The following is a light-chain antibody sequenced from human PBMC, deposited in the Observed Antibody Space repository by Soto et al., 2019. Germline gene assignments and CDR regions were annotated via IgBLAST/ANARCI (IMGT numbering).Light chain of an antibody. Sequence: DLQMTQSPSPLSASVGDRVYITCRTSQSISSYLNWYQAKPGKAPKILIYEASTLESGGPSRFSGSGSGTDFTLTIGSLQPEDSATYYGQQSYGSPPFTFGPGTRVDI. J-gene: IGKJ3*01. CDR1: QSISSY. V-gene: IGKV1-39*01. CDR3: QQSYGSPPFT. CDR2: EAS.